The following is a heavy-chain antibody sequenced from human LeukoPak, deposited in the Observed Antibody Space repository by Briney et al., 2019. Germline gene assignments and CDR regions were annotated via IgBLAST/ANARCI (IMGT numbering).Heavy chain of an antibody. V-gene: IGHV1-3*01. J-gene: IGHJ4*02. CDR3: ARGGELYYFDY. CDR2: INADNSNT. Sequence: ASVKVSCKASGYAFTVYAMHWVRQAPGQGLEWMGWINADNSNTKYSERFQGRVTITWDTSASTAYMELSSLRSEDTAVYYCARGGELYYFDYWGQGTLVTVSS. D-gene: IGHD1-26*01. CDR1: GYAFTVYA.